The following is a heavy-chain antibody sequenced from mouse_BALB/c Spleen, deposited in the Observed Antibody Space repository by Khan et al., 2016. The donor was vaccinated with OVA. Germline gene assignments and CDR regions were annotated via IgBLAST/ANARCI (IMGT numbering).Heavy chain of an antibody. CDR2: INTYTGEP. V-gene: IGHV9-3-1*01. CDR3: ARREYYRSFAC. J-gene: IGHJ3*01. D-gene: IGHD2-14*01. Sequence: VQLQESGPELKKPGETVKISCKASGYTFTNYGMDWVKQTPGKGLKWMGWINTYTGEPTFPDDFKGRFAFSLETSASTAYLQINNLKNEDTATYFCARREYYRSFACWGQGTLVTVSA. CDR1: GYTFTNYG.